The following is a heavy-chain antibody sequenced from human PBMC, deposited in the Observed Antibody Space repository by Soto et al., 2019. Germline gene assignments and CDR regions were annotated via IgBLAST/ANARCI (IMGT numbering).Heavy chain of an antibody. CDR2: ITPMFGTA. D-gene: IGHD6-19*01. V-gene: IGHV1-69*14. CDR3: APTLGLAVAGPGRVDL. J-gene: IGHJ2*01. Sequence: QVQLVQSGAEVKKYGSSVKVSCKASGGTFSRYAISWVRQAPGQGLEWMGGITPMFGTANYAQRFQGRVTITADTYTSPAYIKLSSQRSDDTAVYYCAPTLGLAVAGPGRVDLWGRGTLVTVSS. CDR1: GGTFSRYA.